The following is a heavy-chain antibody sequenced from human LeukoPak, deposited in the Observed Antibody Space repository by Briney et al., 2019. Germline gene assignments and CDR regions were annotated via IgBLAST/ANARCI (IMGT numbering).Heavy chain of an antibody. Sequence: GASLKTSYKGSDSRFTSYWIGWVRQMPGKGLECMGIIYPGDSDNSYRPSFQGQVTISADRSISPAYLQWSSLKASDTAMYSCARHETGTNIDYWGQGTLGTVSS. V-gene: IGHV5-51*01. D-gene: IGHD1/OR15-1a*01. CDR1: DSRFTSYW. J-gene: IGHJ4*02. CDR3: ARHETGTNIDY. CDR2: IYPGDSDN.